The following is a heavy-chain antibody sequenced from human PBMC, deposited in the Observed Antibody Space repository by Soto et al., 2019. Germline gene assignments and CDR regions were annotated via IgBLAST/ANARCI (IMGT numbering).Heavy chain of an antibody. J-gene: IGHJ4*02. D-gene: IGHD6-19*01. CDR2: IYYSGST. V-gene: IGHV4-39*01. CDR3: ARHTYSSGWYPFRY. CDR1: GGSISSSSYY. Sequence: QLQLQESGPGLVKPSETLSLTCTVSGGSISSSSYYWGWIRQPPGKGLEWIGSIYYSGSTYYNPSLKSRVTISVDTSKNQFSLKLSSVTAADTAVYYCARHTYSSGWYPFRYWGQGTLVTVSS.